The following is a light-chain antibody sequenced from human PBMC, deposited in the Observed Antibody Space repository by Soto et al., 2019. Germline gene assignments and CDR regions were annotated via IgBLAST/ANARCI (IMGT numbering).Light chain of an antibody. CDR1: HNDIGTYDY. CDR3: SSFTSNHIYV. Sequence: QSALTQPTSVSGSPGQSITISCTGNHNDIGTYDYVSWYQQHPGRAPRLLIHGVTTRPSGISGRFSASKSGLTASLTISGLQPEDEADYYCSSFTSNHIYVFGPGTK. V-gene: IGLV2-14*03. CDR2: GVT. J-gene: IGLJ1*01.